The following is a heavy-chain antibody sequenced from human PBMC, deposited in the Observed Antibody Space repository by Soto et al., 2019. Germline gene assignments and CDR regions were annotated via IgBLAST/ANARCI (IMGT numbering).Heavy chain of an antibody. V-gene: IGHV1-8*01. CDR1: GYTFTSYD. CDR2: MNPNSGNT. J-gene: IGHJ6*04. Sequence: VASVKVSCKASGYTFTSYDINWVRQATGQGLEWMGWMNPNSGNTGYAQKFQGRVTMTRNTSISTAYMELSSLRSEDTAVYYCARGTQHRSLIPAEMDVWGKGTTVTVSS. D-gene: IGHD2-2*01. CDR3: ARGTQHRSLIPAEMDV.